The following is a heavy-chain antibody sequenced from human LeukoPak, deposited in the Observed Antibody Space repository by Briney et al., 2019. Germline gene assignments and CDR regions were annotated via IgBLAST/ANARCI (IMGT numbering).Heavy chain of an antibody. V-gene: IGHV3-74*01. J-gene: IGHJ6*02. CDR2: INSDGSST. CDR3: ARETGSGYGMDV. CDR1: GFTFSSYW. Sequence: GGSLRLSCAASGFTFSSYWMHWVRQAPGKGLVWVSRINSDGSSTSYADSVKGRFTISRDNAKNMLYLQMNSLRAEDTAVYYCARETGSGYGMDVWGQGTTVTVSS. D-gene: IGHD3-10*01.